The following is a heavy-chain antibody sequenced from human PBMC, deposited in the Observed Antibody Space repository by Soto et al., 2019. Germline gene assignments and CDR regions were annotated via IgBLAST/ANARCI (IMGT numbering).Heavy chain of an antibody. J-gene: IGHJ3*02. CDR3: AKVEKITIFGVVTQAAFDI. D-gene: IGHD3-3*01. CDR1: GFTFSSYA. V-gene: IGHV3-23*01. CDR2: ISGSGGST. Sequence: GGSLRLSCAASGFTFSSYAMSWVRQAPGKGLEWVSAISGSGGSTYYADSVKGRFTISRDNSKNTLYLQMNSLRAEDTAVYYCAKVEKITIFGVVTQAAFDIWGQGTMVTVSS.